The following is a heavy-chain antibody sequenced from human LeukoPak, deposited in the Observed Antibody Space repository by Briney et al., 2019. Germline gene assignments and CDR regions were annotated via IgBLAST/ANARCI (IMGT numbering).Heavy chain of an antibody. D-gene: IGHD2-2*01. CDR1: GYSISTGRY. CDR2: IYQSGST. CDR3: ARSLSTAGIDY. Sequence: SETLSLTCAVSGYSISTGRYWGWIRQPPGKGLEWIGSIYQSGSTYYNPSLESRVTISVDTSKNQFSLNLRSVTAADTAVYYCARSLSTAGIDYWGQGTLVTVSS. V-gene: IGHV4-38-2*01. J-gene: IGHJ4*02.